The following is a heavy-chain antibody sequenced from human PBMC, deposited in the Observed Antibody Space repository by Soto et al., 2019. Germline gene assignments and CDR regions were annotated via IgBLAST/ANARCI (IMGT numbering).Heavy chain of an antibody. CDR1: GGSFSGYY. Sequence: SETLSLTCAVYGGSFSGYYWSWIRQPPGKGLEWIGEINHSGSTNYNPSLKSRVTISVDTSKNQFSLKLSSVTAADTAVYYCARGLGATLYYFDYWGQGTLVTVSS. CDR2: INHSGST. D-gene: IGHD1-26*01. V-gene: IGHV4-34*01. CDR3: ARGLGATLYYFDY. J-gene: IGHJ4*02.